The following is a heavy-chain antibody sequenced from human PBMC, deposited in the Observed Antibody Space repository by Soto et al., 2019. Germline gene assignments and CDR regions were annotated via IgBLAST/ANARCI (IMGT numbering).Heavy chain of an antibody. J-gene: IGHJ3*02. CDR1: GFTFSSYG. CDR2: IWYDGSNK. V-gene: IGHV3-33*01. Sequence: PGGSLRLSCAASGFTFSSYGMHWVRQAPGKGLEWVAVIWYDGSNKYYADSVKGRFTISRDNSKNTLYLQMNSLRAEDTAVYYCARERVNNWNYADAFDIWGQGTMVT. D-gene: IGHD1-7*01. CDR3: ARERVNNWNYADAFDI.